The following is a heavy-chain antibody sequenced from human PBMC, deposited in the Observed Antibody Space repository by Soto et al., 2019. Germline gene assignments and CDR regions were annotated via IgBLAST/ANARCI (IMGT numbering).Heavy chain of an antibody. Sequence: ASVKVSCKASGYTLTELSMHWVRQAPGKGLEWMGGFDPEDGETIYAQKFQGRVTMTEDTSTDTAYMELSSLRSEDTAVYYCATDLVRYDSSGYYAPATWGQGTLVTVSS. D-gene: IGHD3-22*01. CDR3: ATDLVRYDSSGYYAPAT. CDR2: FDPEDGET. V-gene: IGHV1-24*01. J-gene: IGHJ5*02. CDR1: GYTLTELS.